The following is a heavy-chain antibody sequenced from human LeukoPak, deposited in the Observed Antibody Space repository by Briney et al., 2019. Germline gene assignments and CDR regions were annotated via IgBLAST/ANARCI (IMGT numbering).Heavy chain of an antibody. CDR3: AKDRHRSKVVPAAIAFD. D-gene: IGHD2-2*01. CDR1: GFTFSSYA. Sequence: QPGGSLRLSCAASGFTFSSYAMSWVRQAPGKGLEWVSAISGSGGSTYYADPVKGRFTISRDNSKNTLYLQMNSLRAEDTAVYYCAKDRHRSKVVPAAIAFDWGQGTLVTVSS. V-gene: IGHV3-23*01. CDR2: ISGSGGST. J-gene: IGHJ4*02.